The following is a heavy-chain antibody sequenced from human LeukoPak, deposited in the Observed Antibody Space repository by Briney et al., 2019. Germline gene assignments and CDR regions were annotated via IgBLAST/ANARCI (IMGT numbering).Heavy chain of an antibody. CDR1: GFTFSSYW. Sequence: QSGGSLRLSCAASGFTFSSYWMSWVRQAPGKGLEWVSAISGSGGSTYYADSVKGRFTISRDNSKNTLYLQMNSLRAEDTAVYYCAKDTTPYGDSSPTVVDYWGQGTLVTVSS. CDR2: ISGSGGST. CDR3: AKDTTPYGDSSPTVVDY. D-gene: IGHD4-17*01. V-gene: IGHV3-23*01. J-gene: IGHJ4*02.